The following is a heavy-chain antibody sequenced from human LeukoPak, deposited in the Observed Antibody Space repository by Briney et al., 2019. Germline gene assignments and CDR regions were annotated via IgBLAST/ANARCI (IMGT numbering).Heavy chain of an antibody. CDR3: ARFWDSRDWYFDL. V-gene: IGHV4-59*01. D-gene: IGHD1-26*01. CDR2: IYYSGRT. CDR1: GGSISSYY. J-gene: IGHJ2*01. Sequence: SETLSLTCTVSGGSISSYYWSWIRQPPGKGLEWVGHIYYSGRTNYNPSLKSRVTISVDTSKKQFSLKLSSVTAADTAVYYCARFWDSRDWYFDLWGRGALVTVSS.